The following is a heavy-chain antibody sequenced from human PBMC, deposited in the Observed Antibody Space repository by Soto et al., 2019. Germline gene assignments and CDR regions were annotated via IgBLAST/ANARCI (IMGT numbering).Heavy chain of an antibody. CDR1: GFTFSSYA. J-gene: IGHJ5*02. V-gene: IGHV3-64D*06. CDR2: ISSNGGST. D-gene: IGHD2-2*01. Sequence: PGGSLRLSCSASGFTFSSYAMHWVRQAPGKGLEYVSAISSNGGSTYYADSVKGRFTISRDNSKNTLYLQMSSLRAEDTAVYYCVKRLGYCSSTSCTRGWFDPWGQGTLVTVSS. CDR3: VKRLGYCSSTSCTRGWFDP.